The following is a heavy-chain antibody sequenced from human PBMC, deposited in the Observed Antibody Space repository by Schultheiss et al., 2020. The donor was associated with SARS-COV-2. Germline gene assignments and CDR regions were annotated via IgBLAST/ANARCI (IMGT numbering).Heavy chain of an antibody. V-gene: IGHV4-34*01. CDR1: GGSFSGYY. CDR2: INHSGST. J-gene: IGHJ5*02. CDR3: ARDQAYSSGSEPVFDP. Sequence: SETLSLTCAVYGGSFSGYYWSWIRQPPGKGLEWIGEINHSGSTYYNPSLKSRVTISVDTSKNQFSLKLSSVTAADTAVYYCARDQAYSSGSEPVFDPWGQGTLVTVSS. D-gene: IGHD6-19*01.